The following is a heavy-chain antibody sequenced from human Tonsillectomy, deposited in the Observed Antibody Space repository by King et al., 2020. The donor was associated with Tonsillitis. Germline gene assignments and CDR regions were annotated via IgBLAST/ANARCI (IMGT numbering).Heavy chain of an antibody. Sequence: QLQESGPGLVKPSETLSLTCTVSGGSISSSSYYWGWIRQPPGKGLEWIGSIYYSGSTYYNPSLKSRVTISVDTSKNQFSLKLSSVTAADTAVYYCARLRGSGYSWFGPWGQGTPVTVPS. D-gene: IGHD3-3*01. CDR3: ARLRGSGYSWFGP. J-gene: IGHJ5*02. CDR2: IYYSGST. V-gene: IGHV4-39*01. CDR1: GGSISSSSYY.